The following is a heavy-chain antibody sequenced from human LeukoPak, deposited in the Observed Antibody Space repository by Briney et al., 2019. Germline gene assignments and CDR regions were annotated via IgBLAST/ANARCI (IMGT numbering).Heavy chain of an antibody. CDR3: ARGRVQWERLSAPDC. J-gene: IGHJ4*02. CDR1: GGSISSGAYY. Sequence: PSQTLSLTCTVSGGSISSGAYYWSWNRQPQGKGLEWIGYIYYSGSTYYNPSLKSRVTISVDTSKNQFSLKLSSVTAADTCVYYCARGRVQWERLSAPDCWRQGTLVTVCS. D-gene: IGHD1-26*01. CDR2: IYYSGST. V-gene: IGHV4-30-4*01.